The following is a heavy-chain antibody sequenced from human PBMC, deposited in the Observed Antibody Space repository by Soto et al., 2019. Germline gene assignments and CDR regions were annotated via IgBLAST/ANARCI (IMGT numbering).Heavy chain of an antibody. CDR2: IYYTGIT. CDR1: GGSVSGVDYF. Sequence: SETLSLTCTVSGGSVSGVDYFWSWIRQSPGKGLEWIGYIYYTGITHLNPSLKSRLTMAVGTSKNEFSLKLTSVSAADTAVYFCAREERKGIISWFDPWGQGTPVTV. CDR3: AREERKGIISWFDP. D-gene: IGHD2-21*01. J-gene: IGHJ5*02. V-gene: IGHV4-30-4*01.